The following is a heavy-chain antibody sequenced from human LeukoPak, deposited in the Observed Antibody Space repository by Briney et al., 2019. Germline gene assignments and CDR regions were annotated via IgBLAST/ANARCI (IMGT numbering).Heavy chain of an antibody. Sequence: GASVKVSCKVSGYTLTGLPIHWVRQAPGKGLEWMGGFSPEHAETIYAQKFQDRVTMTEDPTTDTAYMEVGSLRSEDTAVYYCATESYSNSWYYAFDLWGQGTMVTVSS. CDR1: GYTLTGLP. D-gene: IGHD6-13*01. J-gene: IGHJ3*01. V-gene: IGHV1-24*01. CDR3: ATESYSNSWYYAFDL. CDR2: FSPEHAET.